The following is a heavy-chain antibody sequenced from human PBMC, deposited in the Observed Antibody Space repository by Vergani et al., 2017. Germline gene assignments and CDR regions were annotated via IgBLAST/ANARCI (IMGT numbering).Heavy chain of an antibody. V-gene: IGHV1-69*01. Sequence: QVQLVQSGAEVKKPGSSVKVSYKASGGTFSSYAISWVRQAPGQGLEWMGGIIPIFGTANYAQKFQGRVTITADESTSTAYRELSSLRSEDTAVYYCARGYCTNGVCGDYYYYMDVWGKGTTVTVSS. J-gene: IGHJ6*03. CDR1: GGTFSSYA. CDR2: IIPIFGTA. CDR3: ARGYCTNGVCGDYYYYMDV. D-gene: IGHD2-8*01.